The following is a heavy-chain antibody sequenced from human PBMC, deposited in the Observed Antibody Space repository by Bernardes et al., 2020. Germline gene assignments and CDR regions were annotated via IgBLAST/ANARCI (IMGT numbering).Heavy chain of an antibody. Sequence: SVPTLVKPTQTLTLTCTFSGFSLSTSGVGVGWIRQPPGKALEWLALIYWDADKRYSPSLKSRLTITKDTSKNQVVLTMTNMDPVDTATYYCAHSGGDYDFWSGSTYYYYYMDVWGKGTTVTVSS. V-gene: IGHV2-5*02. CDR1: GFSLSTSGVG. J-gene: IGHJ6*03. CDR3: AHSGGDYDFWSGSTYYYYYMDV. CDR2: IYWDADK. D-gene: IGHD3-3*01.